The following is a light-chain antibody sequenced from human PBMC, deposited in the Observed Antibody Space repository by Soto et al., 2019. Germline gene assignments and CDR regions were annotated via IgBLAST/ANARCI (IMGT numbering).Light chain of an antibody. J-gene: IGKJ1*01. CDR1: QSVSSIY. V-gene: IGKV3-20*01. CDR2: GAS. CDR3: QQYGSSRWT. Sequence: EIVLTQSPGTLSLSPGERATLSCRASQSVSSIYLAWYQQKPGQAPRLLIYGASSRATDIPDRFSGSGSGTDFTLTISRLEPEDFAVYYCQQYGSSRWTFGQGTKVDIK.